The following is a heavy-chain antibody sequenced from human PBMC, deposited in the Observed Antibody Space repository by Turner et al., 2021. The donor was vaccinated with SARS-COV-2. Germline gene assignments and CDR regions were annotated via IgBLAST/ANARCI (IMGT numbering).Heavy chain of an antibody. CDR1: GYTFTSYD. J-gene: IGHJ5*02. D-gene: IGHD3-3*01. CDR2: MDPNIGNT. V-gene: IGHV1-8*01. Sequence: QVQLVQSGAEVKKPGASVKVSCKASGYTFTSYDINWVRQATGQGLEWMGWMDPNIGNTGYAQKFQGRVTMTRNTSISTAYMELSSLRSEDTAVYYCARASRAIFGVFYNWFDPWGPGTQVTVSS. CDR3: ARASRAIFGVFYNWFDP.